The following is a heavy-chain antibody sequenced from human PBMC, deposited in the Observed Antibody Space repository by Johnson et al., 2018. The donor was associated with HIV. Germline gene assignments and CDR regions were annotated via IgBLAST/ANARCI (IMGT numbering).Heavy chain of an antibody. CDR2: IRYDGSHT. J-gene: IGHJ3*01. V-gene: IGHV3-30*02. Sequence: QVQLVESGGGVVQPGGSLRLSCAASGFTFSNYGMHWVSQAPGKGLEWVAFIRYDGSHTYYADSVKGRFTISRDNAKNSLYLQMNSLSAEDTAVYYCARDLRGFKYDAFDVWGQGTMVTVSS. CDR3: ARDLRGFKYDAFDV. CDR1: GFTFSNYG.